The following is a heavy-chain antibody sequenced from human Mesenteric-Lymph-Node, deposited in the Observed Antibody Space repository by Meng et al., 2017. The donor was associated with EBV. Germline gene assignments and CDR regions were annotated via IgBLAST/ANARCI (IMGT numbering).Heavy chain of an antibody. CDR2: INVGNGDT. V-gene: IGHV1-3*01. D-gene: IGHD3-22*01. J-gene: IGHJ5*02. CDR3: ARDSTGDSRRFDP. CDR1: GYTFTSYA. Sequence: QVQLVRSGAEVKKPGASVKDSCEASGYTFTSYAMHWVRQAPGQRLEWMGWINVGNGDTKYSQKFHGRVTITRDTSATTAYMELRSLTSEDTAVYYCARDSTGDSRRFDPWGQGTLVTVSS.